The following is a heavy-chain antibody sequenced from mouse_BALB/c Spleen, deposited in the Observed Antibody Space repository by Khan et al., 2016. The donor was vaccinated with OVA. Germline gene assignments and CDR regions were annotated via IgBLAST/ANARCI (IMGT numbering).Heavy chain of an antibody. Sequence: VKLLESGAELARPGASVTLSCKASGYTFTDYYINWMRQRTGQGLEWIGEIYPGSDNTYYNEKFKGKATLTADKSSSTAYMQLSRLTSEDSAVYFCAREWAAWFPYWGQGTLVTVSA. J-gene: IGHJ3*01. V-gene: IGHV1-77*01. CDR1: GYTFTDYY. CDR3: AREWAAWFPY. CDR2: IYPGSDNT.